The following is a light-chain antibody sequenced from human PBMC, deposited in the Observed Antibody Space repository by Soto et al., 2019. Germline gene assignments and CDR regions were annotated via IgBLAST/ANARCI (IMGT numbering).Light chain of an antibody. CDR1: QSVLYSSSNKNY. Sequence: DIVMTQSPDSLAVSLGERATINCKSSQSVLYSSSNKNYLAWYQQKPGQPPKLLIYWASTRESGVPDRFSGSGSGTDFTLTISGLQAEDVAVYYCQQHYSTPWTFGQGTKVEIK. J-gene: IGKJ1*01. V-gene: IGKV4-1*01. CDR3: QQHYSTPWT. CDR2: WAS.